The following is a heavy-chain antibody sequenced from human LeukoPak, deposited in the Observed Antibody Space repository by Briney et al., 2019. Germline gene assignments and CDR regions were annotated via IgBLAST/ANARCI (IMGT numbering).Heavy chain of an antibody. Sequence: GESLKISCKGSGYRFTSYWIGWVRQMPGKGLEWMGIIYPGDSDTRYSPSFQGQVTISADKSISTAYLQWSSLKASDTAMYYCARVFLLYSSPPDYWGQGTLVTVSS. CDR1: GYRFTSYW. CDR3: ARVFLLYSSPPDY. V-gene: IGHV5-51*01. CDR2: IYPGDSDT. J-gene: IGHJ4*02. D-gene: IGHD3-22*01.